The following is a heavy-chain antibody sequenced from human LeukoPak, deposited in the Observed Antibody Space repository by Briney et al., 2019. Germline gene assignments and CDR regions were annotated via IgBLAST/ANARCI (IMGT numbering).Heavy chain of an antibody. Sequence: GGSLRLSCAASGFTFSSYAMHWVRQAPGKGLEWVAVISYDGSNKYYADSAKGRFTISRDNSKNTLYLQMNSLRAEDTAVYYCARDSLNPYYFDYWGQGTLVTVSS. J-gene: IGHJ4*02. CDR3: ARDSLNPYYFDY. CDR1: GFTFSSYA. V-gene: IGHV3-30-3*01. CDR2: ISYDGSNK. D-gene: IGHD1-14*01.